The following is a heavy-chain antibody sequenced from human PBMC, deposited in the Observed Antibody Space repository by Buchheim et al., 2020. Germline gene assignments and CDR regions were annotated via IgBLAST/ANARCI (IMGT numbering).Heavy chain of an antibody. V-gene: IGHV3-33*01. CDR1: GFTFSSYG. CDR3: ARCRGSSTSCYMDYYYGMDV. Sequence: QVQLVESGGGVVQPGRSLRLSCAASGFTFSSYGMHWVRQAPGKGLEWVAVIWYDGSNKYYSDSVKGRFPISRDNSKNTLYLQMNSLRAEDTAVYYCARCRGSSTSCYMDYYYGMDVWGQGTT. J-gene: IGHJ6*02. D-gene: IGHD2-2*02. CDR2: IWYDGSNK.